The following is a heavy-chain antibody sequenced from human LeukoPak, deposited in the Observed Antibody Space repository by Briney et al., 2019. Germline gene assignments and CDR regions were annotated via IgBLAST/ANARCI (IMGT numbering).Heavy chain of an antibody. J-gene: IGHJ6*02. V-gene: IGHV3-30*18. CDR2: ISYDGSNK. CDR3: AKEDHCSGGSCYFAAWYYYYGMDV. Sequence: GGSLRLSCAASGFTFSSYGMHWVRQALGKGLEWVAVISYDGSNKYYADSVKGRFTISRDNSKNTLYLQMNSLRAEDTAVYYCAKEDHCSGGSCYFAAWYYYYGMDVWGQGTTLTVSS. CDR1: GFTFSSYG. D-gene: IGHD2-15*01.